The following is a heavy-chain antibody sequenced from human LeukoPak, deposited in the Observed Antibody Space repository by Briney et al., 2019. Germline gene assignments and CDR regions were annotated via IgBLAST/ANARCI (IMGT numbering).Heavy chain of an antibody. CDR3: ARDNSVEDTAWWFDP. CDR1: RGTFSSYA. V-gene: IGHV1-69*05. J-gene: IGHJ5*02. Sequence: GASVKVSCKASRGTFSSYAISWVRQAPGQGLEWMGGIIPIFGTANYAQKFQGRVTMTRDMSTSTDYMELSSLRSEDTAVYYCARDNSVEDTAWWFDPWGQGTLVTVSS. D-gene: IGHD4-23*01. CDR2: IIPIFGTA.